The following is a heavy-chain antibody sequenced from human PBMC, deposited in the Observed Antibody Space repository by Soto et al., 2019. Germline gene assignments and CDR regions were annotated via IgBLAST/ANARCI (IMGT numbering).Heavy chain of an antibody. CDR1: GFTFSSYA. CDR2: ISYDGSNK. Sequence: QVQLVESGGGVVQPGRSLRLSCAASGFTFSSYAMHWVRQAPGKGLEWVAVISYDGSNKYYADSVKGRFTISRDNSKNTLYLQMNSLRAEDTAVYYCAGDLDDSSGYLDYWGQGTLVTVSS. D-gene: IGHD3-22*01. J-gene: IGHJ4*02. CDR3: AGDLDDSSGYLDY. V-gene: IGHV3-30-3*01.